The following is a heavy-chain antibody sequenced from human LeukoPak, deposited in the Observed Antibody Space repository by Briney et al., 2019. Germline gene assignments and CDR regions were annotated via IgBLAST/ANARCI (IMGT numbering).Heavy chain of an antibody. J-gene: IGHJ4*02. D-gene: IGHD1-7*01. CDR2: ISGSADST. V-gene: IGHV3-23*01. CDR1: GFTFSTYA. CDR3: AKDRARGGTTDFDY. Sequence: GGSLRLSCAASGFTFSTYAMSWVRQAPGKGLEWVSAISGSADSTYYADSVKGQFAISRDNSKNTLYLQMNSLRAEDTAVYFCAKDRARGGTTDFDYWGQGTLVTVSS.